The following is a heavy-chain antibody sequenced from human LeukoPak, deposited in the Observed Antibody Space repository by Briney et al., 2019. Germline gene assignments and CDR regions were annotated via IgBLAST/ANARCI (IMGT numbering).Heavy chain of an antibody. Sequence: SETLSLTCTVSGGSISSSSYYWGWIRQPPGKGLEWIGSIYYSGSTNYNPSLKSRVTISVDTSKNQFSLKLSSVTAADTAVYYCATNSGASSYYFDYWGQGTLVTVSS. V-gene: IGHV4-39*07. CDR3: ATNSGASSYYFDY. CDR2: IYYSGST. D-gene: IGHD3-10*01. CDR1: GGSISSSSYY. J-gene: IGHJ4*02.